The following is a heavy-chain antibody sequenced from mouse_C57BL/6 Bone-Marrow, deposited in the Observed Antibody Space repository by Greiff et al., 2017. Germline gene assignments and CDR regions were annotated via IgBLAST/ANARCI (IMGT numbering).Heavy chain of an antibody. J-gene: IGHJ2*01. CDR2: LYPGSGST. V-gene: IGHV1-55*01. D-gene: IGHD2-2*01. CDR3: ARGNPIYYGCD. Sequence: QVQLQQPGAELVKPGASVKMSCKASGYTFTSYWITWVKQRPGQGLEWIGDLYPGSGSTNYNEKFKSKATLTVDTSSSTAYRQLSSLTSEDSAVYYCARGNPIYYGCDWGQGATLTVSS. CDR1: GYTFTSYW.